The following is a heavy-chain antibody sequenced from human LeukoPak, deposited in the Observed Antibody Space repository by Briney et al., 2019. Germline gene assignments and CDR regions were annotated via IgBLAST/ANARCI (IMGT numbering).Heavy chain of an antibody. Sequence: GRSLRLSCAASGFSFSNYGMHWVRQAPGKGLEWVAVIWYDGSNKYYADSVKGRFTVSRDNSKNTLYLQMNSLRAEDTALYYCAKRHLIADRGLDYWGQGTLVTVSS. CDR3: AKRHLIADRGLDY. J-gene: IGHJ4*02. V-gene: IGHV3-33*06. CDR1: GFSFSNYG. D-gene: IGHD1-14*01. CDR2: IWYDGSNK.